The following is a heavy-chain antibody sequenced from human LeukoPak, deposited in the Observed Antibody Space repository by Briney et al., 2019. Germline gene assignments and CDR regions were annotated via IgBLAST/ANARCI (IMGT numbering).Heavy chain of an antibody. CDR3: ARMVRGVIDAFEI. CDR1: GGSISSYY. CDR2: IYYSGTT. J-gene: IGHJ3*02. V-gene: IGHV4-59*01. Sequence: SETLSLTCTVSGGSISSYYWSWIWQPPGKGLEWIAYIYYSGTTKYNASLKSRVTMSVDTSKNQFSLKLSSVTAADTAVYYCARMVRGVIDAFEIWGQGTMVTVSS. D-gene: IGHD3-10*01.